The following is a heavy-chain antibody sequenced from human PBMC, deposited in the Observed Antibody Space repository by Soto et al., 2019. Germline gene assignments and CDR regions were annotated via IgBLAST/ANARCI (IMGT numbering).Heavy chain of an antibody. V-gene: IGHV5-10-1*01. Sequence: PGESLKISCKGSGYSFTSYWISWVRQMPGKGLEWMGRIDPSDSYTNYSPSFQGHVTISADKSISTAYLQWSSLKASDTAMYYCARLVGQDYYYYGMDVWGQGTTVTVSS. CDR2: IDPSDSYT. CDR1: GYSFTSYW. J-gene: IGHJ6*02. D-gene: IGHD3-10*01. CDR3: ARLVGQDYYYYGMDV.